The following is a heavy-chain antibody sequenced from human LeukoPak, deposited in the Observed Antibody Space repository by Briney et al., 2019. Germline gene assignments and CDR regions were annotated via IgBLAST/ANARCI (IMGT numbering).Heavy chain of an antibody. CDR1: GFTFSNYW. Sequence: GGSLRLSCAASGFTFSNYWMSWVRQAPGKGLEWVANIKEDGSVKYYVDSVKGRFTISRDSAKNSVYLQMNSLRAEDTAVYYCARIGYSSSSFDYWGQGILVTVSS. V-gene: IGHV3-7*01. CDR2: IKEDGSVK. CDR3: ARIGYSSSSFDY. D-gene: IGHD6-6*01. J-gene: IGHJ4*02.